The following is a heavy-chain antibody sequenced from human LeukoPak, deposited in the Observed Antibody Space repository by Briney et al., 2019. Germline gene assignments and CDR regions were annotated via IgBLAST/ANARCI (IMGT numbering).Heavy chain of an antibody. V-gene: IGHV1-18*01. J-gene: IGHJ4*02. CDR3: ARVGDILTGYPYYFDY. CDR2: ISAYIGNT. CDR1: GYTFTSYG. D-gene: IGHD3-9*01. Sequence: ASVKVSCKASGYTFTSYGISWVRQAPGQGLEWMGWISAYIGNTNYAQKFQGRVTMTTDTSTSTAYMELRSLRSDDTAVYYCARVGDILTGYPYYFDYWGQGTLVTVSS.